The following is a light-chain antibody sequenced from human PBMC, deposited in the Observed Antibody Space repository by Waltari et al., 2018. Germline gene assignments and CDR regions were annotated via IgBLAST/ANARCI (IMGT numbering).Light chain of an antibody. Sequence: SYELTQPPSVSVSPGQTARISCSGDALPKHYAYWYQQKPGQAPVLLIYKDTERPSGIPERFSGSSSGTTGTLTISGVQAEDEADYYCQSADSSGTYVVFGGGTMLTVL. CDR1: ALPKHY. J-gene: IGLJ2*01. CDR3: QSADSSGTYVV. CDR2: KDT. V-gene: IGLV3-25*03.